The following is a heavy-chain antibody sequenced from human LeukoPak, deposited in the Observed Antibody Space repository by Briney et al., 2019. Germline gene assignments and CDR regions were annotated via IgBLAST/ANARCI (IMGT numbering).Heavy chain of an antibody. CDR2: INTNTGNP. J-gene: IGHJ4*02. D-gene: IGHD3-22*01. Sequence: ASVKVSCKASGYTFTRYAMNWVRQAPGQGLEWMGWINTNTGNPTYAQGFTGRFVFSLDTSVSTAYLQISSLKAEDTAVYYCARGLSEFYYDSSGYPLWGQGTLVTVSS. V-gene: IGHV7-4-1*02. CDR3: ARGLSEFYYDSSGYPL. CDR1: GYTFTRYA.